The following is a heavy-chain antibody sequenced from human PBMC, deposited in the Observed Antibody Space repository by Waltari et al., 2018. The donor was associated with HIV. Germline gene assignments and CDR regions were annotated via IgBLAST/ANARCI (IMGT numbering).Heavy chain of an antibody. CDR2: ISSSSSTR. CDR1: VFTFSSYR. CDR3: ARDDYGMDV. J-gene: IGHJ6*02. V-gene: IGHV3-48*04. Sequence: EVQLVESGGGLVQPGGSLRLSRAASVFTFSSYRMTWVRQAPGKGLEWVSYISSSSSTRYYADSVKGRFTISRDNAKNSLYLQMNSLRAEDTAVYYCARDDYGMDVWGQGTTVTVSS.